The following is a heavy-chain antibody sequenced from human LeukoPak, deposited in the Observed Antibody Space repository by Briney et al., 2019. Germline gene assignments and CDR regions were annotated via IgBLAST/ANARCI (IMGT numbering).Heavy chain of an antibody. V-gene: IGHV4-61*02. CDR1: GGSISSGSYY. CDR3: AIEVVPAAMTYYYYYYMDV. J-gene: IGHJ6*03. D-gene: IGHD2-2*01. CDR2: IYTSGST. Sequence: SETLSLTCTVSGGSISSGSYYWSWIRQPAGKGLEWIGRIYTSGSTNYNPSLKSRVTISVDTSKNQFSLKLSSVTAADTAVYYCAIEVVPAAMTYYYYYYMDVWVKGTTVTVSS.